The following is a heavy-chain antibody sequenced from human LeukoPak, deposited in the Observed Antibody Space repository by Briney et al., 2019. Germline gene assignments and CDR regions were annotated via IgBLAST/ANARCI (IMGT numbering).Heavy chain of an antibody. CDR3: ARMVRGVYYFDY. CDR1: GGSISSSSYY. Sequence: SETLSLTCTVSGGSISSSSYYWGWTRQPPGKGLEWIGSIYYSGSTYYNPSLKSRVTISVDTSKNQLSLKLSSVTAADTAVYYCARMVRGVYYFDYWGQGTLVTVSS. CDR2: IYYSGST. D-gene: IGHD3-10*01. J-gene: IGHJ4*02. V-gene: IGHV4-39*01.